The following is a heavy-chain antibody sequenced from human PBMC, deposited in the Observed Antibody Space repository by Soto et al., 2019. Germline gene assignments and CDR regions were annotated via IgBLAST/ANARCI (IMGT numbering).Heavy chain of an antibody. V-gene: IGHV3-33*01. D-gene: IGHD2-15*01. J-gene: IGHJ6*02. Sequence: VQLVESGGGVVQPGRSLRLSCAASGFTFSSYGMHWVRQAPGKGLEWVAVIWYDGSNKYYADSVKGRFTISRDNSKNTLYLQMNSLRAEDTAVYYCARDLSTSSENYYYYYGMDVWGQGTTVTVSS. CDR3: ARDLSTSSENYYYYYGMDV. CDR2: IWYDGSNK. CDR1: GFTFSSYG.